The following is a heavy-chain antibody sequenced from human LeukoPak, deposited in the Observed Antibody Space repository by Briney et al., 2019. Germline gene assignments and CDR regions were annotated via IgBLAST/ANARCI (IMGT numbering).Heavy chain of an antibody. D-gene: IGHD1-26*01. CDR1: GGSISSSSYY. CDR3: ASPGHLVGATTSDY. CDR2: IYYSGST. J-gene: IGHJ4*02. V-gene: IGHV4-39*01. Sequence: SETLSLTCTVSGGSISSSSYYWGWIRQPPGKGLEWIWSIYYSGSTYYNPSLKSRVTISVDTSKNQFSLKLSSVTAADTAVYYCASPGHLVGATTSDYWGQGTLVTVSS.